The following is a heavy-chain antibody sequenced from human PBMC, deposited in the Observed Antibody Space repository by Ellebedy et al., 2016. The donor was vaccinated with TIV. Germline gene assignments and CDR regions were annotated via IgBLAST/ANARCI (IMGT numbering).Heavy chain of an antibody. CDR3: TKRGEYYDSRAYYPQFDY. D-gene: IGHD3-22*01. CDR1: GFTVSNIY. CDR2: IYSGGST. Sequence: GESLKISCAASGFTVSNIYMSWVRQAPGKGLEWVSVIYSGGSTYYADSVKGRFTISRDNSKNTLYLQMNSLRAEDTAVYYCTKRGEYYDSRAYYPQFDYWGHGTLVTVSS. V-gene: IGHV3-53*01. J-gene: IGHJ4*01.